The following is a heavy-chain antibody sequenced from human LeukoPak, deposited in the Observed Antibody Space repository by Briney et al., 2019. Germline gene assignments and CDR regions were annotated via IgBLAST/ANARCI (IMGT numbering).Heavy chain of an antibody. D-gene: IGHD6-13*01. CDR2: IYSGGST. V-gene: IGHV3-66*02. CDR1: GFTVSSNY. J-gene: IGHJ4*02. Sequence: GGSLRLSCAASGFTVSSNYMSWVRQAPGQGLELDSVIYSGGSTYYADSVKGRFTISRDNSKNTLYLQMNSLRAEDTAVYYCARDASGARIAGYWGQGTLVTVSS. CDR3: ARDASGARIAGY.